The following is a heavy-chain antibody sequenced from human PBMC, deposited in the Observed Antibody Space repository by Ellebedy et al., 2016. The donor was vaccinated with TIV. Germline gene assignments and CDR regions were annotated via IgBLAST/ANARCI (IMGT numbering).Heavy chain of an antibody. J-gene: IGHJ4*02. CDR1: GFSFSSYA. V-gene: IGHV3-NL1*01. D-gene: IGHD1-26*01. Sequence: GESLKISCAASGFSFSSYAMHWVRQAPGKGLEWVSVIYSGGTTYYADSVKGRFTISRDNPRNTLYLQMGSLRPEDTAMYYCAKGSHLQFDLWEGVLDYWGQGTLVSVSS. CDR3: AKGSHLQFDLWEGVLDY. CDR2: IYSGGTT.